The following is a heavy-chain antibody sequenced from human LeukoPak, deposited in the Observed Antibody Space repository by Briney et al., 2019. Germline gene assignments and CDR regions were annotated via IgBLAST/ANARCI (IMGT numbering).Heavy chain of an antibody. D-gene: IGHD6-6*01. CDR2: ISGSGGST. J-gene: IGHJ5*02. CDR1: GFTFSSYA. V-gene: IGHV3-23*01. Sequence: GGSLRLSCAASGFTFSSYAMSWVRQAPGKGLEWVSAISGSGGSTYYADSVKGRFTISRDNSKNTLYLQMNSLRAEDTAVYYCAKVPSMQWTGSSRENWFDPWGQGTLVTVSS. CDR3: AKVPSMQWTGSSRENWFDP.